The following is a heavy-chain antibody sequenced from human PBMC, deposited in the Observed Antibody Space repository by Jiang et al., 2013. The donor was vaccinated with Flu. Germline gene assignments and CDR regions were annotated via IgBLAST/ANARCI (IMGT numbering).Heavy chain of an antibody. V-gene: IGHV3-21*01. J-gene: IGHJ5*02. CDR3: ARDTHIVLGGSPAWFDP. CDR2: ISSSSSYI. Sequence: VQLVESGGGLVKPGGSLRLSCAASGFTFSSYSMNWVRQAPGKGLEWVSSISSSSSYIYYADSVKGRFTISRDNAKNSLYLQMNSLRAEDTAVYYCARDTHIVLGGSPAWFDPWGQGTLVTVSS. CDR1: GFTFSSYS. D-gene: IGHD2-21*01.